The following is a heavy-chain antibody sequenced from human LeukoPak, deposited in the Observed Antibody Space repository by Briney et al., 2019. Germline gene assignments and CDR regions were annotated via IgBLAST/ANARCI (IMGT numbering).Heavy chain of an antibody. J-gene: IGHJ4*02. Sequence: PGGSLGLSCAASGFTFSSYGMHGVRQAPGKGLEWVAVIWYDGSNKYYADSVKGRFTISRDNSKNTLFLQMNSLRAEDSAVYYCATDREGDPSAYYLVGGQGTLITVSS. CDR3: ATDREGDPSAYYLV. CDR1: GFTFSSYG. CDR2: IWYDGSNK. D-gene: IGHD3-22*01. V-gene: IGHV3-33*01.